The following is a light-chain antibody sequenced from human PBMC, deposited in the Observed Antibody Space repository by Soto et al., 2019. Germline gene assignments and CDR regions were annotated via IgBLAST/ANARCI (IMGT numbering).Light chain of an antibody. Sequence: QPVLTQPPSASGTPGQRVTISCSGSSSNIGSNTVNWYQQLPGTAPKLLIYSNNKRPSGVPDRCSGSKSGTSAALAISSLQSDDEADYYCSAWDDSLNGYVFGTGTKLTVL. CDR1: SSNIGSNT. CDR2: SNN. J-gene: IGLJ1*01. CDR3: SAWDDSLNGYV. V-gene: IGLV1-44*01.